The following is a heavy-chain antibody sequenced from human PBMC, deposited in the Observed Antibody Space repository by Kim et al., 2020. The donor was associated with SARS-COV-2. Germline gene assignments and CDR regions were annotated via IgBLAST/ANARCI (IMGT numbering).Heavy chain of an antibody. D-gene: IGHD3-10*01. V-gene: IGHV4-61*01. CDR2: IYYSGST. CDR3: ARGGTYYHGSGSDSGMDV. CDR1: GGSVSSGSYY. J-gene: IGHJ6*02. Sequence: SETLSLTCTVSGGSVSSGSYYWSWIPQPPGKGLEWIVYIYYSGSTNYNPSLKSRVTISVDTSKNQFSLKLSSVTAADTAVYYCARGGTYYHGSGSDSGMDVWGQGTTVTVSS.